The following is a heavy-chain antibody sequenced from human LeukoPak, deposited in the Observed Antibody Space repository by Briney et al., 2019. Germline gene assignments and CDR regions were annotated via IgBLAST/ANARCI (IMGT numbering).Heavy chain of an antibody. CDR3: EVEMATIGDAFDI. Sequence: GGSPRLSCAASGFTFSSYAMSWVRQAPGKGLEWVSAISGSGGSTYYADSVKGRFTISRDNSKNTLYLQMNSLRAEDTAVYYCEVEMATIGDAFDIWGQGTMVTVSS. CDR2: ISGSGGST. CDR1: GFTFSSYA. D-gene: IGHD5-24*01. J-gene: IGHJ3*02. V-gene: IGHV3-23*01.